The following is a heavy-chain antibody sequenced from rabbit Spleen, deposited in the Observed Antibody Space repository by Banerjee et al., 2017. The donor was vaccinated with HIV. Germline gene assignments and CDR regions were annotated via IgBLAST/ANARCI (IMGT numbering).Heavy chain of an antibody. CDR3: TRDDGSGHYIDGYFNL. Sequence: QEQLVESGGGLAQPGASLTLTCTASGFSFSSGYMCWVRQAPGKGLEWIACIGIGSSGNTYFATWAKGRFTISKTSSTTVTLQMTRLTAADTAIYFCTRDDGSGHYIDGYFNLWGPGTLVTVS. CDR1: GFSFSSGY. D-gene: IGHD1-1*01. J-gene: IGHJ4*01. V-gene: IGHV1S45*01. CDR2: IGIGSSGNT.